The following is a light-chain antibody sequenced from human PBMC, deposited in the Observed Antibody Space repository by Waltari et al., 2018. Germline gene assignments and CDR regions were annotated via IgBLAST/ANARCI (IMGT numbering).Light chain of an antibody. CDR1: QSVLYSSNNKNY. J-gene: IGKJ2*01. Sequence: DIVMTQSPDSLAVSLGERATINCKSSQSVLYSSNNKNYLAWYQQKPRQPPKLLIYWASTRESGVPDRFSGSGSGTDFTLTISSLQAEDVAVYYCHQYNTAPYTFGQGTRVEIK. CDR2: WAS. CDR3: HQYNTAPYT. V-gene: IGKV4-1*01.